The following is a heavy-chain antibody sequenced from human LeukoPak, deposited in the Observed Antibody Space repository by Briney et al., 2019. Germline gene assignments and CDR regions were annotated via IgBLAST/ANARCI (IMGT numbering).Heavy chain of an antibody. CDR1: GGTFSSYA. CDR3: ASQTTTRPSAFDY. J-gene: IGHJ4*02. V-gene: IGHV1-69*05. D-gene: IGHD1-26*01. Sequence: GASVKVSCKASGGTFSSYAISWVRQAPGQGLEWMGGIIPIFGTANYAQKFQGRVTITTDESTSTAYMELSSLRSEDMAVYYCASQTTTRPSAFDYWGQGTLVTVSS. CDR2: IIPIFGTA.